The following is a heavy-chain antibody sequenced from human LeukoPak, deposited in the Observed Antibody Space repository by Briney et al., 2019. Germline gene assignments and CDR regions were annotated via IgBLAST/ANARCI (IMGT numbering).Heavy chain of an antibody. CDR3: ARDFDDGYNLALDY. CDR2: IYYSGST. V-gene: IGHV4-59*01. CDR1: GGSISGYY. D-gene: IGHD5-24*01. J-gene: IGHJ4*02. Sequence: PSETLSLTGTVSGGSISGYYWSWIRQPPGKGLEWIGYIYYSGSTNYNPSLKSRVTISVDTSKNQFSLKLSSVTAADTAVYYCARDFDDGYNLALDYWGQGTLVTVSS.